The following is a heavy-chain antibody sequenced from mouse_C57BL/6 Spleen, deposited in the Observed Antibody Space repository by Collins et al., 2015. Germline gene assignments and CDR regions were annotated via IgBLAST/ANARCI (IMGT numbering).Heavy chain of an antibody. Sequence: DVKLVESGGGLVKPGGSLKLSCAASGFTFSSYTMSRVRQTPEKRLEWVATISSGGSYTYYPDSVKGRFTISRDNAKNTLYLQMSSLKSEDTAMYYCTRDGSTAYWYFDVWGAGTTVTVSS. J-gene: IGHJ1*01. V-gene: IGHV5-6-4*01. CDR2: ISSGGSYT. D-gene: IGHD1-2*01. CDR1: GFTFSSYT. CDR3: TRDGSTAYWYFDV.